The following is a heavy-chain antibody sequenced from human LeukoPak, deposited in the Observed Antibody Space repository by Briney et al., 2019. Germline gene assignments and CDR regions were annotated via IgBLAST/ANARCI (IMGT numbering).Heavy chain of an antibody. CDR1: GFTFSSHS. CDR3: ARDSPSSDALDI. Sequence: GGSLRLSCAASGFTFSSHSMNWVRQAPGKGLQWVSVIYSGSRPYYLDSVEGRFFISRDFAKNTVFLQMNSLRVEDTALYYCARDSPSSDALDIWGQGTMVTVAS. V-gene: IGHV3-66*01. D-gene: IGHD2-2*01. J-gene: IGHJ3*02. CDR2: IYSGSRP.